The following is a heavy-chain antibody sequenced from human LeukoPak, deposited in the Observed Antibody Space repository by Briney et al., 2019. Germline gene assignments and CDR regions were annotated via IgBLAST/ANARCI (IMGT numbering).Heavy chain of an antibody. J-gene: IGHJ4*02. CDR2: INSDGSST. V-gene: IGHV3-74*01. Sequence: HPGGSLRLSCAASGFTFSSYWMHWVRHAPGKGLVWVSRINSDGSSTSYADSVKGRFTISRDNAKNTLYLQMNSLRAEDTAVYYCARRRDSGSLQHFDYWGQGTLVTVSS. CDR3: ARRRDSGSLQHFDY. D-gene: IGHD1-26*01. CDR1: GFTFSSYW.